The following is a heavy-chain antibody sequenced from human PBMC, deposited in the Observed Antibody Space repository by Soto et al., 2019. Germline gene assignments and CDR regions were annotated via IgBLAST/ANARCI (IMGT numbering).Heavy chain of an antibody. J-gene: IGHJ4*02. Sequence: SETLSLTCTVSGGSISSSSYYWGWIRQPPGKGLEWIGSIYYSGSTYYNPSLKSRVTISVDTSKNQFSLKLSSVTAADTAVYYCARLEYYYSSGYYPFDYWGRGTLVTVSS. V-gene: IGHV4-39*01. D-gene: IGHD3-22*01. CDR2: IYYSGST. CDR3: ARLEYYYSSGYYPFDY. CDR1: GGSISSSSYY.